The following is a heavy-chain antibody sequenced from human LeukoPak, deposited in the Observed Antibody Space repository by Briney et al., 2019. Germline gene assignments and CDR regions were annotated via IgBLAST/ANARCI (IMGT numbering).Heavy chain of an antibody. J-gene: IGHJ3*02. Sequence: SETLSLTCTVSDYSISSGYGYYWGWIRQPPGKGLEWIGNIYHSGITYYNHFNSSLKSRVTISIDTSKNQFSLRLTSVTAADTAVYYCARIPGIVAAGTSPNSFDMWGQGTMVTVSS. D-gene: IGHD6-13*01. CDR1: DYSISSGYGYY. V-gene: IGHV4-38-2*02. CDR2: IYHSGIT. CDR3: ARIPGIVAAGTSPNSFDM.